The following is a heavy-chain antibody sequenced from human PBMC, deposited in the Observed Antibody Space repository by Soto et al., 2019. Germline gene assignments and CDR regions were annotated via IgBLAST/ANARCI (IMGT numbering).Heavy chain of an antibody. CDR1: GGALSANY. D-gene: IGHD6-13*01. Sequence: SETLSLTCDVSGGALSANYWSWIRQAPGKGQEWIGEISHTGSTTYHPSLKSRVIISTEVPKNKCSLKLTSVTAADTATYYCASIPMFIAESYQYNMDVWGQGTTVTVSS. CDR3: ASIPMFIAESYQYNMDV. V-gene: IGHV4-34*01. CDR2: ISHTGST. J-gene: IGHJ6*02.